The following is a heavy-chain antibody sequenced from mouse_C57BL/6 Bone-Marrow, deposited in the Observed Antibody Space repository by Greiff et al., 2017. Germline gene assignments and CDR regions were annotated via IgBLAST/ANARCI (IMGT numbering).Heavy chain of an antibody. CDR2: IYPRSGNT. CDR1: GYTFTSYG. J-gene: IGHJ4*01. V-gene: IGHV1-81*01. CDR3: ARLGSYYAMDY. Sequence: VQLKQSGAELARPGASVTLSCKASGYTFTSYGISWVKQRTGQGLEWLGEIYPRSGNTYYTAQFKGKATMTADKSSSTAYMELLSLTSEDSAIYFCARLGSYYAMDYWGQGTSVTVSS.